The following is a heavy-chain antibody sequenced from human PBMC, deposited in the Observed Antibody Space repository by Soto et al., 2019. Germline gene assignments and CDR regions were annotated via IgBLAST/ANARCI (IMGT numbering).Heavy chain of an antibody. CDR2: ISGSGGST. D-gene: IGHD6-13*01. J-gene: IGHJ6*02. CDR3: AKGLQQLVRGYYYGMDV. Sequence: GGSLRLSCAASGFTSSSYAMSWVRQAPGKGLEWVSAISGSGGSTYYADSVKGRFTISRDNSKNTLYLQMNSLRAEDTAVYYCAKGLQQLVRGYYYGMDVWGQGTTVTVSS. V-gene: IGHV3-23*01. CDR1: GFTSSSYA.